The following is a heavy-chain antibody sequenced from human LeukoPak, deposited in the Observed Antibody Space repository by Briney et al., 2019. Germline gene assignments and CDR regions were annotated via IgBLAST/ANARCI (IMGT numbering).Heavy chain of an antibody. J-gene: IGHJ6*03. CDR2: IIPIFGTA. V-gene: IGHV1-69*13. CDR1: GGTFSSYA. Sequence: ASVKVSCKASGGTFSSYAISWVRQAPGQGLEWMGGIIPIFGTANYAQKFQGRVTITADESTSTAYMELSSLRSEDTAVYYCARSGYGKGGSYPYYYYYMDVWGKGTTVTVSS. D-gene: IGHD1-26*01. CDR3: ARSGYGKGGSYPYYYYYMDV.